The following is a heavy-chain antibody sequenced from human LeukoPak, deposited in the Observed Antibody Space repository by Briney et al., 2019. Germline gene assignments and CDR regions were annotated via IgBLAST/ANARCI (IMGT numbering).Heavy chain of an antibody. CDR1: GFTFSSYS. CDR3: ARNYGSGSYDWYYGMDV. D-gene: IGHD3-10*01. J-gene: IGHJ6*02. CDR2: ISSSSSYI. V-gene: IGHV3-21*01. Sequence: GGSLRLSCAASGFTFSSYSMNWVRQAPGKGLEWVSSISSSSSYIYYADSVKGRFTISRDNAKNSLYLQMNSLRAEDTAVYYCARNYGSGSYDWYYGMDVWGQGTTVTVSS.